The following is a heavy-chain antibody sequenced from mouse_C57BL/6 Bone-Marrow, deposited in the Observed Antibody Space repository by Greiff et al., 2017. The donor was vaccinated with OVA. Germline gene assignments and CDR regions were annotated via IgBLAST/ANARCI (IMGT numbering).Heavy chain of an antibody. Sequence: EVKLVESGGGLVKPGGSLKLSCAASGFTFSDYGMHWVRQAPEKGLEWVAYISSGSSTIYYADTVKGRFTISRDNAKNNLFLQMTSLRSEDTAMDYCATNYDYDGYFDVWGTGTTVTVSS. V-gene: IGHV5-17*01. CDR1: GFTFSDYG. J-gene: IGHJ1*03. CDR2: ISSGSSTI. D-gene: IGHD2-4*01. CDR3: ATNYDYDGYFDV.